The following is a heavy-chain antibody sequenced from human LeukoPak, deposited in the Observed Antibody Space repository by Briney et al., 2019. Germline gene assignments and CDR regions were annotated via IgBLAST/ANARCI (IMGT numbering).Heavy chain of an antibody. D-gene: IGHD3-3*01. CDR3: ASASRSGYDDH. CDR1: GFTFSTYW. Sequence: PGGSLRLSCATSGFTFSTYWMHWVRQAPGKGLGWVSRIKRDGSSATYADSVKGRFTISRDNAKNTLYLQMNSPSAEDTAVYYCASASRSGYDDHWGQGTLVTVST. J-gene: IGHJ4*02. CDR2: IKRDGSSA. V-gene: IGHV3-74*01.